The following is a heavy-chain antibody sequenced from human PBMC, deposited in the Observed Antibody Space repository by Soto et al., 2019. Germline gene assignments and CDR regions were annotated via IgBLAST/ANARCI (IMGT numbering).Heavy chain of an antibody. CDR3: AASIFYYGMDV. CDR1: GYTFTDYW. CDR2: IYPGASDT. Sequence: PXESVKISCKGSGYTFTDYWIGWVRQLPGKGLEWMGIIYPGASDTRYSPSFQGHVTITVDKSTSTAYLQWNTLKASDTAMYYCAASIFYYGMDVWGQGTTVTVSS. J-gene: IGHJ6*02. V-gene: IGHV5-51*01.